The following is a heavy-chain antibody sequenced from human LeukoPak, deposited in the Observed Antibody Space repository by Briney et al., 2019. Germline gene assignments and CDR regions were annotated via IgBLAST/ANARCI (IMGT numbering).Heavy chain of an antibody. CDR2: ISAGNGNT. Sequence: ASVKVSCKASGYTFTSYAMHWVRQAPGQRLEWMGWISAGNGNTKYSQKFQGRVTITRDTSASTAYMELSSLRSEDTAVYYCARVLCGGCSEGYWGQGTLVTVSS. CDR3: ARVLCGGCSEGY. CDR1: GYTFTSYA. D-gene: IGHD2-15*01. V-gene: IGHV1-3*01. J-gene: IGHJ4*02.